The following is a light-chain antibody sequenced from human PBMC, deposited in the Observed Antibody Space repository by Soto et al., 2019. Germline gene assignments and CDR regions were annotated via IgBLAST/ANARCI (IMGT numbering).Light chain of an antibody. CDR3: QQYSQWPIT. CDR1: QSISSC. V-gene: IGKV1-5*03. CDR2: KAS. Sequence: DIQMTHSPSTLSSPVLYRFTITCLASQSISSCLAWYQQKPGKAPKLLIYKASSLESGVPSRFSGSGSGTEFTLSISSLQSEDFAVYSCQQYSQWPITFGQGTRLEIK. J-gene: IGKJ5*01.